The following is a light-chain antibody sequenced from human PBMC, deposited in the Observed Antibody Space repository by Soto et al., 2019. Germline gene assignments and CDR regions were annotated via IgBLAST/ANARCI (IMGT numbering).Light chain of an antibody. CDR1: QSVSSN. V-gene: IGKV3-15*01. CDR3: QKYNNWPRT. CDR2: GES. J-gene: IGKJ1*01. Sequence: VMTQSPATLSVSPGESATLSCRASQSVSSNLAWYQQKTGQAPRLLIYGESTRATGIPDRLSGSGSGTELNLTISRLQSEDFAVYYCQKYNNWPRTCGQGTKVDIK.